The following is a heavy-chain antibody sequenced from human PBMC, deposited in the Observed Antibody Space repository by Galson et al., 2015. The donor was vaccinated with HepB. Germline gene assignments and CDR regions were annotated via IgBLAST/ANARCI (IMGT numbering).Heavy chain of an antibody. D-gene: IGHD2-2*01. V-gene: IGHV4-34*01. CDR3: ARGGFVVVPAARPYNWLNP. CDR1: GGSFSGYY. CDR2: INHSGST. Sequence: LSLTCAVYGGSFSGYYWSWIRQPPGKGLEWIGEINHSGSTNYNPSLKSRVTISVDTSKNQFSLKLSSVTAADTAVYYCARGGFVVVPAARPYNWLNPWGQGTLVTVSS. J-gene: IGHJ5*02.